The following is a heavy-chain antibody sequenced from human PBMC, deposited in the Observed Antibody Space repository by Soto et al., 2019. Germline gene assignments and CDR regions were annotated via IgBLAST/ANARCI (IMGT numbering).Heavy chain of an antibody. CDR3: ARAQAQAVAGGIRAFDI. V-gene: IGHV6-1*01. CDR2: TYYRSKWYN. D-gene: IGHD6-19*01. J-gene: IGHJ3*02. CDR1: GDSVSSNSAA. Sequence: PSQTLSLTCAISGDSVSSNSAAWNWIRQSPSRGLEWLGRTYYRSKWYNDYAVSVKSRITINPDTSKNQISLQLNSVTPDDTAVYYCARAQAQAVAGGIRAFDIWGQGTMVTVSS.